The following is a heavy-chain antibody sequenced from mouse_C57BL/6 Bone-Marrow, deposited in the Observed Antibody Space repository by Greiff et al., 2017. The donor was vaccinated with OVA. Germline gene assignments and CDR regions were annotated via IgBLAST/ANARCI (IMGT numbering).Heavy chain of an antibody. CDR3: ARWDRKYFDV. D-gene: IGHD4-1*01. J-gene: IGHJ1*03. CDR2: IDPSDSYT. Sequence: QVQLKQPGAELVKPGASVKLSCKASGYTFTSYWMQWVKQRPGQGLEWIGEIDPSDSYTNYNQKFKGKATLTVDTSSSTAYMQLSSLTSEDSAVYYCARWDRKYFDVWGTGTTVTVSS. V-gene: IGHV1-50*01. CDR1: GYTFTSYW.